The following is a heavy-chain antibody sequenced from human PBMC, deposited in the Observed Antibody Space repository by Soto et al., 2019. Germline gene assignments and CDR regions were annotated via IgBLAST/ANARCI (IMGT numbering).Heavy chain of an antibody. Sequence: GGSLRLSCAASGFTFNTHGMHWVRQAPGKGLEWVAVIWYDGSQRYYADFVRGRFTISRDNSQNTLYLQMISLRAEDTAVYYCARIDDYGDYVTDYWGQGALVTVSS. CDR1: GFTFNTHG. D-gene: IGHD4-17*01. CDR3: ARIDDYGDYVTDY. V-gene: IGHV3-33*01. CDR2: IWYDGSQR. J-gene: IGHJ4*02.